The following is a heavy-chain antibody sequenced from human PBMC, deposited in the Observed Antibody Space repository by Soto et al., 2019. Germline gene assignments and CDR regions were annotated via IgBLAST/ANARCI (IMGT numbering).Heavy chain of an antibody. CDR2: INHSGST. Sequence: SETLSLTCAVYGGSFSGYSWTWIRQPPGTGLEWIGEINHSGSTNYNPSPKSRVTISVDTSKNQFSLKLTSVTAADTALYYCARDKITGLFDYWGQGTLVTVSS. CDR1: GGSFSGYS. CDR3: ARDKITGLFDY. D-gene: IGHD2-8*02. V-gene: IGHV4-34*01. J-gene: IGHJ4*02.